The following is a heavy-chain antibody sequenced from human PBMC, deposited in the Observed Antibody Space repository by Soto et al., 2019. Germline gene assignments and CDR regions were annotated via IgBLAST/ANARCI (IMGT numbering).Heavy chain of an antibody. D-gene: IGHD2-2*01. V-gene: IGHV1-18*04. J-gene: IGHJ5*02. CDR2: ISAYNGNT. Sequence: ASVKVSCKASGYTFTSYGISWVRQAPGQGLEWMGWISAYNGNTNYAQKLQGRVTMTTGTSTSTAYMELRSLRSDDTAVYYCAGHGRQDIVVVPAASWFDPWGQGXLVTVYS. CDR3: AGHGRQDIVVVPAASWFDP. CDR1: GYTFTSYG.